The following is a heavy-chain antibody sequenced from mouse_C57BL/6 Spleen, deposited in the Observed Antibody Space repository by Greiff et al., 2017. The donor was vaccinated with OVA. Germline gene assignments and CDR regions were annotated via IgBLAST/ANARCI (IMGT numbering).Heavy chain of an antibody. CDR2: IHPNSGST. CDR3: ARDTTVVAFDY. D-gene: IGHD1-1*01. V-gene: IGHV1-64*01. CDR1: GYTFTSYW. Sequence: QVQLQQPGAELVKPGASVKLSCKASGYTFTSYWMHWVKQRPGQGLEWIGMIHPNSGSTNYNEKFKSKATLTVDKSSSTAYMQLSSLTSEDSAVYYCARDTTVVAFDYWGQGTTLTVSS. J-gene: IGHJ2*01.